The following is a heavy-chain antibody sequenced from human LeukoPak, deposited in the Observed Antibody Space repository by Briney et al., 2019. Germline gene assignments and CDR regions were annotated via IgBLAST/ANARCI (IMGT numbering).Heavy chain of an antibody. V-gene: IGHV4-34*01. Sequence: SETLSLTCAVYGGSFSDYYWSWIRQPPGKGLEWIGDVNHSGSTNYNPSLKSRITISLDTPKNQVSLKLTSVTAADTAVYYCASLLLDVWGQGTLVTVSS. D-gene: IGHD1-1*01. CDR3: ASLLLDV. CDR1: GGSFSDYY. CDR2: VNHSGST. J-gene: IGHJ4*02.